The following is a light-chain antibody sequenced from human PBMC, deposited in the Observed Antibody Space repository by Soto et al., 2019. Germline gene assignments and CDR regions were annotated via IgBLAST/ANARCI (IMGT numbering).Light chain of an antibody. CDR3: QQSYSTLQT. J-gene: IGKJ1*01. V-gene: IGKV1-39*01. Sequence: DIQMTQSPSSLSASVGDRVTITCRASQSISSYLNWYQQKPGKAPKLLIYAASSLQSGVPSRFSSSGSGTDFTLTISSLQPEDFATYYCQQSYSTLQTFGQGTKVEIK. CDR1: QSISSY. CDR2: AAS.